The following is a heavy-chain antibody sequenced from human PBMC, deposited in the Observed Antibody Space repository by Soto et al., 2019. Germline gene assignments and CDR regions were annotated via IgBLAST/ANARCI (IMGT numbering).Heavy chain of an antibody. CDR3: AMMDVYVTPSPQGV. J-gene: IGHJ6*02. D-gene: IGHD3-16*01. CDR1: GYTFTRYG. CDR2: INTYNGNT. Sequence: QVQLVQSGAEVKNPGASVKVSCKASGYTFTRYGIGWARQAPGQGLEWMGWINTYNGNTNYAKNVQGRVTLTTDTXXTTASMELRSLSSNDTAIYYCAMMDVYVTPSPQGVWGQGTTVTVSS. V-gene: IGHV1-18*01.